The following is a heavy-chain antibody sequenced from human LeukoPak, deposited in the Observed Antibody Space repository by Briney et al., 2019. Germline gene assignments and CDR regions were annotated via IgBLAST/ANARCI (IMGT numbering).Heavy chain of an antibody. CDR1: GFTFGNAW. CDR2: IKSKTDGGTT. J-gene: IGHJ5*02. D-gene: IGHD6-19*01. V-gene: IGHV3-15*01. Sequence: PGGSLRLSCAASGFTFGNAWMSWVRQAPGKGLEWVGRIKSKTDGGTTDYAAPVKGRFTISRDDSKNTLYLQMNSLKTEDTAVYYCTTDTFIRRIAVAGNGNVGAAWGQGTLVTVSS. CDR3: TTDTFIRRIAVAGNGNVGAA.